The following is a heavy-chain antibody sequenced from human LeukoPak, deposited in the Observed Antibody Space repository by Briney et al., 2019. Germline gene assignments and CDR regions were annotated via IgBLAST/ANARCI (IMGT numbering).Heavy chain of an antibody. CDR3: ARRGYDSSGYRDAFDI. Sequence: GESLKISCQGSGYSFTNSWIGWVRQMPGKGLEWMGIIYPGDSDTTYSPSFQGQVTISVDKSIRTAYLQWSSLKASDTAMYYCARRGYDSSGYRDAFDIWGQGTMVTVSS. CDR1: GYSFTNSW. CDR2: IYPGDSDT. D-gene: IGHD3-22*01. J-gene: IGHJ3*02. V-gene: IGHV5-51*01.